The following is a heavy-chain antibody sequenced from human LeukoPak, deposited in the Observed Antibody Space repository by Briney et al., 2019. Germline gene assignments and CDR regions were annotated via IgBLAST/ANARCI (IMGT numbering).Heavy chain of an antibody. CDR2: ISLDGGHK. CDR3: MAWNDLDY. D-gene: IGHD1-1*01. V-gene: IGHV3-30*03. Sequence: GGSLRLSCAASGFTFSSYGMHWVRQAPGKGLEWVAVISLDGGHKYYADSVKGRFTISRDNSKNTLYLQMNSLRAEDTALYYCMAWNDLDYWGQGTLVTVSS. J-gene: IGHJ4*02. CDR1: GFTFSSYG.